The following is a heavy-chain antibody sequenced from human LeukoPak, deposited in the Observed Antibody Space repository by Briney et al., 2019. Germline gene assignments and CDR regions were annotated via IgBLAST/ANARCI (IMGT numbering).Heavy chain of an antibody. Sequence: GGSLRLSCAASEFSVGSSYMTWVRQAPGKGLEWVSLIYSGGSTYYADSVKGRFTISRDNSKNTLYLQMNSLRAEDTAVYYCARLLYGSGSYSNIFDSWGQGTLVTVSS. J-gene: IGHJ4*02. D-gene: IGHD3-10*01. CDR2: IYSGGST. CDR1: EFSVGSSY. CDR3: ARLLYGSGSYSNIFDS. V-gene: IGHV3-66*04.